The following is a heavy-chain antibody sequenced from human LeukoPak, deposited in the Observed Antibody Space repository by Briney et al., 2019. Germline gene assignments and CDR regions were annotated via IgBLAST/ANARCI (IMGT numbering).Heavy chain of an antibody. CDR2: IYYSYSGST. Sequence: SETLSLTCTVSGGSISSQYWSWIRQPPGKGLEWIGYIYYSYSGSTNYNPSLKSRVTMSVDTSKNQFSLKLSSVTAADTAVYYCARHSSTWYDFDYWGQGTLVTVSS. J-gene: IGHJ4*02. V-gene: IGHV4-59*08. CDR3: ARHSSTWYDFDY. CDR1: GGSISSQY. D-gene: IGHD6-13*01.